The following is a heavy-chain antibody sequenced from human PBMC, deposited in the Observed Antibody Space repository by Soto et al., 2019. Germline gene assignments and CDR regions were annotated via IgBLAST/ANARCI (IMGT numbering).Heavy chain of an antibody. Sequence: SVKVSCKASGGTFRSYPISWVLQAPGEGLEWMGGIIPIFGTANYAQKFQGRVKITADESTSTAYMELSSLRSEDTAVYYCARGVEYSSSSGYYYYGMDVWGQGTTVTVSS. V-gene: IGHV1-69*13. CDR1: GGTFRSYP. D-gene: IGHD6-6*01. J-gene: IGHJ6*02. CDR3: ARGVEYSSSSGYYYYGMDV. CDR2: IIPIFGTA.